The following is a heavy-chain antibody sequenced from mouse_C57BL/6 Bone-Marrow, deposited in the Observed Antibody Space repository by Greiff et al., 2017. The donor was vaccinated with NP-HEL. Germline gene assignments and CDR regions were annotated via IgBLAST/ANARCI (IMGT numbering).Heavy chain of an antibody. J-gene: IGHJ4*01. D-gene: IGHD1-1*01. CDR3: TTYGSSFYYSMDY. CDR2: IYPGNSDT. Sequence: VQLKESGTVLARPGASVKMSCKTSGYTFTSYWMHWVKQRPGQGLEWIGAIYPGNSDTSYNQKFKGKATLTAVTSASTAYMELSSLTNEDSAVYYCTTYGSSFYYSMDYWGQGTTVTVSS. CDR1: GYTFTSYW. V-gene: IGHV1-5*01.